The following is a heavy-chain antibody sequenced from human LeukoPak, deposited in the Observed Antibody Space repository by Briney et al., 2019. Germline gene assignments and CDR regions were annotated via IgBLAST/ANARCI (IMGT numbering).Heavy chain of an antibody. CDR2: IYTSGST. D-gene: IGHD6-13*01. V-gene: IGHV4-4*07. CDR1: GGSISSYY. CDR3: ARDLSSWYLVFDY. Sequence: PSETLSLTCTVSGGSISSYYWSWIRQPAGKGLEWIGCIYTSGSTNYNPSLKSRVTMPVDTSKNQFSLKLSSVTAAEPAVYYCARDLSSWYLVFDYWGQGTLVTVSS. J-gene: IGHJ4*02.